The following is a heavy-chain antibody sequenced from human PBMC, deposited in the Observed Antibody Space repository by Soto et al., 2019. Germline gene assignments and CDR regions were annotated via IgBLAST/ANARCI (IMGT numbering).Heavy chain of an antibody. CDR1: GGTFSSYA. V-gene: IGHV1-69*12. CDR3: AKYSSSWYYYYGMDV. Sequence: QVQLVQSGAEVKKPGSSVKVSCKASGGTFSSYAISWVRQAPGQGLEWMGGIIPIFGTANYAQKFQGRVTISADESTSTAYMERSSLRSEDTAVYYCAKYSSSWYYYYGMDVWGQGTTVTVSS. D-gene: IGHD6-13*01. J-gene: IGHJ6*02. CDR2: IIPIFGTA.